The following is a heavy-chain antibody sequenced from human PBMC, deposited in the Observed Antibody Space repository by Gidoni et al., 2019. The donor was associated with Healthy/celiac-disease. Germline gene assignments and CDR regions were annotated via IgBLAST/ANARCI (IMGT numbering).Heavy chain of an antibody. Sequence: QVQLQESGPGLVKPSETLSLTCTVSGGSISSYYWSWIRQPPGKRLEWIGYIYYSGSTNYNPSLKSRVTISVDTSKNQFSLKLSSVTAADTAVYYCARVLFRYSSGWYMDYWGQGTLVTVSS. CDR1: GGSISSYY. D-gene: IGHD6-19*01. CDR3: ARVLFRYSSGWYMDY. CDR2: IYYSGST. J-gene: IGHJ4*02. V-gene: IGHV4-59*01.